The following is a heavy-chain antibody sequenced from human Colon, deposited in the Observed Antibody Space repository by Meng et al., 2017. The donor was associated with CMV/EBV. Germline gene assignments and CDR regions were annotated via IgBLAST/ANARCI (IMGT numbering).Heavy chain of an antibody. CDR1: GFSFGNYE. CDR3: ATVVRFPVGGHYYYHGMDV. V-gene: IGHV3-48*03. J-gene: IGHJ6*02. CDR2: ISSSGSTI. Sequence: GESLKISCAASGFSFGNYEMNWVRQAPGKGLEWVSYISSSGSTIHYADSVKGRFTISRDNVKNSLYLHMNSLRAEDAAVYYCATVVRFPVGGHYYYHGMDVWGQGTTVTVSS. D-gene: IGHD2-21*01.